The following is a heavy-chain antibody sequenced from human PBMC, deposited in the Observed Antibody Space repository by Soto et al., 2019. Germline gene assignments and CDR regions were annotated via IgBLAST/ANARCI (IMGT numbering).Heavy chain of an antibody. V-gene: IGHV1-69*04. CDR3: AGDPDSHYNDSHASSYP. CDR2: IIPIIGII. CDR1: GGTFSTYT. J-gene: IGHJ5*02. D-gene: IGHD3-22*01. Sequence: ASVKVSCKASGGTFSTYTINWVRQAPGQGLEWMGRIIPIIGIINYAQKFQGRVTITADKFTGTAYMELTRLRSDDTAVYYCAGDPDSHYNDSHASSYPWGQGTLVTVSS.